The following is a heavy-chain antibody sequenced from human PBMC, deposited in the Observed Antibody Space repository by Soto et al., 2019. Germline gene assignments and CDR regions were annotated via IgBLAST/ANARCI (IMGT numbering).Heavy chain of an antibody. CDR2: INHSGST. D-gene: IGHD5-12*01. J-gene: IGHJ6*02. CDR3: ARGVATIIFYYYYYGMDV. V-gene: IGHV4-34*01. CDR1: GGSFSGYY. Sequence: PSETLSLTCAVYGGSFSGYYWSWIRQPPGKGLEWIGEINHSGSTNYNPSLKSRVTISVDTSKSQFSLKLSSVTAADTAVYYCARGVATIIFYYYYYGMDVWGQGTTVTVSS.